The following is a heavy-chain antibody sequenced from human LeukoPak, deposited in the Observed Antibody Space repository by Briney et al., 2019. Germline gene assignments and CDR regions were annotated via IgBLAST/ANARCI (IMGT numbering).Heavy chain of an antibody. CDR1: GGSFSGYY. V-gene: IGHV4-34*01. D-gene: IGHD3-22*01. CDR3: ARGRYYDSSGYPHFDY. CDR2: INHSGST. J-gene: IGHJ4*02. Sequence: SETLSLTCAVYGGSFSGYYWSWIRQPPGKGLEWIGEINHSGSTYYNPSLKSRVTISVDTSKNQFSLKLSSVTAADTAVYYCARGRYYDSSGYPHFDYWGQGTLVTVSS.